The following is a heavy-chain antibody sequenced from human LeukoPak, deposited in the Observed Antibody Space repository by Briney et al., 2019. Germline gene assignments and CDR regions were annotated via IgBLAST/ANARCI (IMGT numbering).Heavy chain of an antibody. V-gene: IGHV3-23*01. Sequence: PAWSLRPSCAASGFTFSTSAMDWVRQDPGERLEWVSSISGSGGRTDYADSVKGRFTISRDNSKNTLYLQMNSLRVEDTAVYYCAKSDYDMLTPWVDWGQGALVTVSS. CDR3: AKSDYDMLTPWVD. J-gene: IGHJ4*02. CDR2: ISGSGGRT. CDR1: GFTFSTSA. D-gene: IGHD3-9*01.